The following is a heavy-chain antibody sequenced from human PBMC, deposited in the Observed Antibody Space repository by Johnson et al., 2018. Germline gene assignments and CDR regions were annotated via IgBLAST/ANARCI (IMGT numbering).Heavy chain of an antibody. D-gene: IGHD1-26*01. CDR2: IDYSGTT. J-gene: IGHJ4*02. V-gene: IGHV4-39*07. CDR3: ARYYSGTNRFFDY. CDR1: GGSISDSSYY. Sequence: QVQLQESGPGLVKPSETRSLTCTVSGGSISDSSYYWSWIRQPPGKGLEWIASIDYSGTTYYNPSFKSRVSISVDTSKNQFPLKVTAPDTAIFYCARYYSGTNRFFDYWGQGTLVSVSS.